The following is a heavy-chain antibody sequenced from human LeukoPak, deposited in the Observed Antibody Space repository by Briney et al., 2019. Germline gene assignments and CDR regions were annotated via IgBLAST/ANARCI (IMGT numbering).Heavy chain of an antibody. D-gene: IGHD3-10*01. Sequence: GASVKVSCKASGGTFSSYAISWVRQAPGQGLEWMGGIIPIFGTANYAQKFQGRVTITADKSTSTAYMELSSLRSEDTAVYYCAREKVTMVRGVFDYWGQGTLVTVSS. CDR2: IIPIFGTA. CDR3: AREKVTMVRGVFDY. V-gene: IGHV1-69*06. J-gene: IGHJ4*02. CDR1: GGTFSSYA.